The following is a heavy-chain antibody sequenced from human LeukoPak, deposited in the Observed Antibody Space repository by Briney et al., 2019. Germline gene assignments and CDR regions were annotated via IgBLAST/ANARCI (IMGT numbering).Heavy chain of an antibody. V-gene: IGHV3-74*01. J-gene: IGHJ3*02. Sequence: GGSLRLSCAASGFTFSDYWMHWVRQAPGKGLVWVSRIDLAGEYTTYADSVKRRFTISRDNAKNTLYLRMNSLRAEDTAVYYCASGNSHAFDIWGQGTMVTVSS. CDR2: IDLAGEYT. CDR1: GFTFSDYW. CDR3: ASGNSHAFDI.